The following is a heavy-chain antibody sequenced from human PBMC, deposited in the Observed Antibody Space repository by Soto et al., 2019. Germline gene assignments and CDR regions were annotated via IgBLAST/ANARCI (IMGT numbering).Heavy chain of an antibody. CDR3: AREIGYCSGGSCYGGFDI. CDR1: GYTFTSYA. CDR2: INPSGGST. V-gene: IGHV1-46*01. Sequence: GASVKVSCKASGYTFTSYAMHWVRQAPGQGLEWMGIINPSGGSTSYAQKFQGRVTMTRDTSTSTVYMELSSLKSEDTAVYYCAREIGYCSGGSCYGGFDIWGQGTMVTVSS. J-gene: IGHJ3*02. D-gene: IGHD2-15*01.